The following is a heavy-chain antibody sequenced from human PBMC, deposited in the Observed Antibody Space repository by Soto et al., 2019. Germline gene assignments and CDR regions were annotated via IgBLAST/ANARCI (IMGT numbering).Heavy chain of an antibody. CDR2: IYYSGST. CDR3: ARVRDCSGGTCYSWWFDP. D-gene: IGHD2-15*01. CDR1: GGSISSGDYY. J-gene: IGHJ5*02. V-gene: IGHV4-61*08. Sequence: SETLSLTCTVSGGSISSGDYYWSWIRQPPGKGLEWIGYIYYSGSTNYNPSLKSRVTISVDTSKNQLSLKLSSVTAADTAVYYCARVRDCSGGTCYSWWFDPWGQGTLVTVSS.